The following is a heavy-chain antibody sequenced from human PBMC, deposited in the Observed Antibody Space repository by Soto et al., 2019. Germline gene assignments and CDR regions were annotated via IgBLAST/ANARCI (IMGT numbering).Heavy chain of an antibody. CDR2: ISYDGSNK. Sequence: PGGSLRLSCAASGFTFSSYGMHWVRQAPGKGLEWVAVISYDGSNKYYADSVKGRFTISRDNSKNTLYLQMNSLRAEDTAVYYCANPFYYDSSGEEFDYWGQGTLVT. CDR3: ANPFYYDSSGEEFDY. D-gene: IGHD3-22*01. CDR1: GFTFSSYG. J-gene: IGHJ4*02. V-gene: IGHV3-30*18.